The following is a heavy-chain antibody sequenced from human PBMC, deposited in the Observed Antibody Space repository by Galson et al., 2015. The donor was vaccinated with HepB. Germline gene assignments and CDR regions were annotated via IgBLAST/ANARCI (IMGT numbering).Heavy chain of an antibody. D-gene: IGHD6-13*01. CDR2: ISGSGGST. V-gene: IGHV3-23*01. CDR1: GFTFSSYA. Sequence: SLRLSCAASGFTFSSYAMSWVRQAPGKGLEWVSAISGSGGSTYYADSVKGRFTISRDNSKNTLYLQMNSLRAEDTAVYYCAKASDSSWYYFDYWGQGTLVTVSS. J-gene: IGHJ4*02. CDR3: AKASDSSWYYFDY.